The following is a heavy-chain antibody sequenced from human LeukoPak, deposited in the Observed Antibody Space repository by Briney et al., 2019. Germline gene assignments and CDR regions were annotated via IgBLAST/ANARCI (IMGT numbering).Heavy chain of an antibody. J-gene: IGHJ4*02. V-gene: IGHV3-30-3*01. CDR3: AKSYSGSYWG. CDR1: GFTFSNFA. D-gene: IGHD1-26*01. Sequence: PGRSLRLSCAASGFTFSNFAMHWVRQAPGKGLEWVAVISYDGSNKYYADSVKGRFTISRDNSKNTLYLQMNSLRAEDTAVYYCAKSYSGSYWGWGQGTLITVSS. CDR2: ISYDGSNK.